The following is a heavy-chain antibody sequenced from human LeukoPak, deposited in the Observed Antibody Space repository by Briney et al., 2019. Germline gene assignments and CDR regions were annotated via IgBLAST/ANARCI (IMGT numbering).Heavy chain of an antibody. D-gene: IGHD3-10*01. CDR2: ISSSTNCI. V-gene: IGHV3-21*01. CDR1: GFTFSSYS. CDR3: AREYGSGSLDY. J-gene: IGHJ4*02. Sequence: GGSLRLSCAASGFTFSSYSMNWVRQAPGKGLEWVSSISSSTNCIFYADSVKGRFTISRDNAKNSLYLQMNGLRAEDTAVYYCAREYGSGSLDYWGQGTLVTVSS.